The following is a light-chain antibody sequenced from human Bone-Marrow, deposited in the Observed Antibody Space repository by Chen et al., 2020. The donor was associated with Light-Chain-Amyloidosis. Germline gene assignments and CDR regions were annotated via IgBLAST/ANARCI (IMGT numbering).Light chain of an antibody. V-gene: IGLV2-14*01. CDR2: AVS. Sequence: QSALTQPASVSGSPGQGLTIPWTGTSGDVGTYNYVSWYQQHPGKAPKVMIYAVSNRPSGVSNRFSGSKSRNTASLTISGLQAEDEAYYYCSSFTSSSSYVFGPGTKVTVL. J-gene: IGLJ1*01. CDR3: SSFTSSSSYV. CDR1: SGDVGTYNY.